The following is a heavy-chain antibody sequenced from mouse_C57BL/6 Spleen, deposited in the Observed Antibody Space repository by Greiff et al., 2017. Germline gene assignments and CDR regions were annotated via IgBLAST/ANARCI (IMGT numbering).Heavy chain of an antibody. CDR2: ISSGSSTI. CDR3: ARNFYYYGSPFAY. J-gene: IGHJ3*01. V-gene: IGHV5-17*01. Sequence: DVMLVESGGGLVKPGGSLKLSCAASGFTFSDYGMHWVRQAPEKGLEWVAYISSGSSTIYYADTVKGRFTISRDNAKNTLFLQMTSLRSEDTAMYYCARNFYYYGSPFAYWGQGTLVTVSA. CDR1: GFTFSDYG. D-gene: IGHD1-1*01.